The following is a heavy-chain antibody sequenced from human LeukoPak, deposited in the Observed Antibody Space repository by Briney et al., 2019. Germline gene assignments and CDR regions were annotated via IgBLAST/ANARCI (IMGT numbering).Heavy chain of an antibody. D-gene: IGHD6-19*01. Sequence: ASVKVSCKASGGTFSSYAISWVRQAPGQGLEWMGGIIPIFGTANYAQKFQGRVTITADESTSTAYMGLSSLRSEDTAVYYCATSWQWLVKSFDYWGQGTLVTVSS. V-gene: IGHV1-69*01. CDR2: IIPIFGTA. CDR3: ATSWQWLVKSFDY. J-gene: IGHJ4*02. CDR1: GGTFSSYA.